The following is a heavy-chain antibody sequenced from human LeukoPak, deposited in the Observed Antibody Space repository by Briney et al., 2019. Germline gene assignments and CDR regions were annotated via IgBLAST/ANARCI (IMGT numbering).Heavy chain of an antibody. J-gene: IGHJ4*02. CDR3: ARGVSLGNRILTGRSFDY. D-gene: IGHD3-9*01. CDR2: INHCGST. Sequence: SSVTLSLTCAVYGGSFSGYYWSWIRQPPGKGLEWIGEINHCGSTNYNPSLKSRVTISVDTSKNQFSLKLSSVTAADTAVYYCARGVSLGNRILTGRSFDYWGQGTLVTVSS. CDR1: GGSFSGYY. V-gene: IGHV4-34*01.